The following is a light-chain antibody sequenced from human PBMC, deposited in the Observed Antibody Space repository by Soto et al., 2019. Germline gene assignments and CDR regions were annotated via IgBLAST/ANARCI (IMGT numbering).Light chain of an antibody. J-gene: IGLJ2*01. CDR2: SNN. V-gene: IGLV1-44*01. Sequence: QSVLTQPPSGSGTPGQRVTISCSGSSSNIGSNTVNWYQQLPGTAPKLLIYSNNQRPSGVPDRFSGSKSGTSASLAISGLQSEDEADYYCAAWDDSLNVVFGGGTKVTVL. CDR3: AAWDDSLNVV. CDR1: SSNIGSNT.